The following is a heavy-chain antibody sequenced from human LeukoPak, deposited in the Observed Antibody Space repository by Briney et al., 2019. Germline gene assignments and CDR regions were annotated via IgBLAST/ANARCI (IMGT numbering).Heavy chain of an antibody. V-gene: IGHV4-34*01. Sequence: SETLSLTCAVYGGSFSGYYWSWIRQPPGKGLEWIGEINHSGSTNYNPSLKSRVTISVDTSKNQFSLKLSSVTAADTAVYYCARGPNHSSSIDYWGQGTLVTVSS. J-gene: IGHJ4*02. CDR2: INHSGST. D-gene: IGHD6-6*01. CDR1: GGSFSGYY. CDR3: ARGPNHSSSIDY.